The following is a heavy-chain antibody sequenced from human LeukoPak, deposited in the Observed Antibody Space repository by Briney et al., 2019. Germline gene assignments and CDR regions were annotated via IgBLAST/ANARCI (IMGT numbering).Heavy chain of an antibody. CDR1: GYSFTSYW. CDR3: ARHTRYSSPSRVFEY. D-gene: IGHD6-6*01. Sequence: HGESLKISCKGSGYSFTSYWIGWVRQMPGKGLEWMGIIYPGDSETRYSPSFQGQVTISADKSISTAYLQWSSLEASDTAMYYCARHTRYSSPSRVFEYWGQGTLVTVSS. J-gene: IGHJ4*02. CDR2: IYPGDSET. V-gene: IGHV5-51*01.